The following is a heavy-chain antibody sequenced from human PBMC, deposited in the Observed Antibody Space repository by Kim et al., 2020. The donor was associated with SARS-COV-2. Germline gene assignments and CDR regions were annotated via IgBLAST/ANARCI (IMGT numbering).Heavy chain of an antibody. CDR1: GFTFSSYG. CDR2: IWYDGSNK. J-gene: IGHJ4*02. CDR3: ASAFTYYDYVWGSYRLDY. V-gene: IGHV3-33*01. D-gene: IGHD3-16*02. Sequence: GGSLRLSCAASGFTFSSYGMHWVRQAPGKGLEWVAVIWYDGSNKYYADSVKGRFTISRDNSKNTLYLQMNSLRAEDTAVYYCASAFTYYDYVWGSYRLDYWGQGTLVTVSS.